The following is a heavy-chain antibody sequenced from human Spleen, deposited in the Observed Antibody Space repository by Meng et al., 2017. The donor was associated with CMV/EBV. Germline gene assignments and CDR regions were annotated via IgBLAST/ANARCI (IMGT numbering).Heavy chain of an antibody. CDR2: IFDSGIT. D-gene: IGHD2-21*01. CDR1: GSSISNSHW. V-gene: IGHV4-4*02. J-gene: IGHJ4*02. CDR3: ARAYCGGDCYSGFDY. Sequence: SGSSISNSHWWSWVRSPPGKGLEWIGEIFDSGITNYNPSLKSRLTISEDKSHNQFSLKLNSVTAADTAVYYCARAYCGGDCYSGFDYWGQGILVTVSS.